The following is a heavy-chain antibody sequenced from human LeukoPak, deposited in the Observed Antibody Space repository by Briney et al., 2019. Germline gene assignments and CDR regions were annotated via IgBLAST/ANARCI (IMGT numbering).Heavy chain of an antibody. Sequence: ASVKVSRKASGYTFTSYDINWVRQATGQGLEWMGWMNPNSGNTGYAQKFQGRVTITRDTSISTAYMELSSLRSEDTAVYYCARGRGYSYGTAIDYWGQGTLVTVSS. V-gene: IGHV1-8*03. J-gene: IGHJ4*02. CDR2: MNPNSGNT. D-gene: IGHD5-18*01. CDR1: GYTFTSYD. CDR3: ARGRGYSYGTAIDY.